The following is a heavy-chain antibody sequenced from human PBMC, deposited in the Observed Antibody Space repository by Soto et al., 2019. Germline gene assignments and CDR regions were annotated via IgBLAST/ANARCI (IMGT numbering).Heavy chain of an antibody. CDR1: GGSISSSSYY. V-gene: IGHV4-39*01. Sequence: TSETLSLTCTVSGGSISSSSYYWGWIRQPPGKGLEWIGSIYYSGSTYYNPSLKSRVTISVDTSKNQFSLKLSSVTAADTAVYYCARSMGYPDAFDIWGQGTMVTVSS. CDR2: IYYSGST. D-gene: IGHD5-18*01. J-gene: IGHJ3*02. CDR3: ARSMGYPDAFDI.